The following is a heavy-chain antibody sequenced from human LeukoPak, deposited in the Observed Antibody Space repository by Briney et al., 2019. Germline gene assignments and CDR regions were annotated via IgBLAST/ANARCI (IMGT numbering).Heavy chain of an antibody. Sequence: GGSLRLSCAASGFTFSSYAMSWVRQAPGKGLEWVSGISGSGGSTYYADSVKGRFTISRDNSKNTLYLQMNSLRAEDTAVYYCAKTPGIAVADRNYFDYWGQGTLVTVSS. CDR1: GFTFSSYA. J-gene: IGHJ4*02. CDR2: ISGSGGST. D-gene: IGHD6-19*01. CDR3: AKTPGIAVADRNYFDY. V-gene: IGHV3-23*01.